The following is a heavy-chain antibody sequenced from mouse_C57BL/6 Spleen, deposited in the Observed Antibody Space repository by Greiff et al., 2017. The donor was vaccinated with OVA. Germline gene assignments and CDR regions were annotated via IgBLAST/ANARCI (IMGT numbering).Heavy chain of an antibody. V-gene: IGHV6-3*01. J-gene: IGHJ2*01. D-gene: IGHD1-1*01. Sequence: EVQGVESGGGLVQPGGSMKLSCVASGFTFSNYWMNWVRQSPEKGLEWVAQIRLKSDNYATHYAESVKGRFTISRDDSKSSVYLQMNNLRAEDTGIYYCTASYYYGSSFDYWGQGTTLTVSS. CDR2: IRLKSDNYAT. CDR3: TASYYYGSSFDY. CDR1: GFTFSNYW.